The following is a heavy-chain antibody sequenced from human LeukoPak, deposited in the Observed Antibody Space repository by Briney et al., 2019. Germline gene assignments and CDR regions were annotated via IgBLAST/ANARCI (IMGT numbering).Heavy chain of an antibody. CDR1: GFTFSNAW. CDR2: IKSKTDGGTT. CDR3: TTDLWFGEFGMDV. D-gene: IGHD3-10*01. V-gene: IGHV3-15*01. J-gene: IGHJ6*02. Sequence: GGSLRLSCAASGFTFSNAWMSWVRQTPGKGLEWVGRIKSKTDGGTTDYVAPVKGTFTISRDDSKNTVYVQMTSLKTEETAVYYCTTDLWFGEFGMDVWGQGTTVIVSS.